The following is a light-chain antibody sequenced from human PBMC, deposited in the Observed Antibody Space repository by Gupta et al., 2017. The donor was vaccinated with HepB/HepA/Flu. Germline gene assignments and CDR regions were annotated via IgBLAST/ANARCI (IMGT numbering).Light chain of an antibody. Sequence: EIVLTQSPATLSLSPGERATTSCRASQSISTYLAWYQQKPGQAPRLLIYDASNRATGIPARFSGSGSGTDFTLTISSLEPEDFALYYCQQRSNWPPITFGQGTRLEIK. V-gene: IGKV3-11*01. CDR1: QSISTY. CDR3: QQRSNWPPIT. J-gene: IGKJ5*01. CDR2: DAS.